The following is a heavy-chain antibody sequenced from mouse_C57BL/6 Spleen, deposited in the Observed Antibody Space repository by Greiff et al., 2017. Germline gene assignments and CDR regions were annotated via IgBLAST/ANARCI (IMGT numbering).Heavy chain of an antibody. CDR1: GYTFTSYW. CDR3: AGYGSSPWFAY. J-gene: IGHJ3*01. V-gene: IGHV1-61*01. Sequence: QVQLKQPGAELVRPGSSVKLSCKASGYTFTSYWMDWVKQRPGQGLEWIGNIYPSDSETHYNQKFKDKATLTVDKSSSTAYMQLSSLTSEDSAVYYCAGYGSSPWFAYWGQGTLVTVSA. CDR2: IYPSDSET. D-gene: IGHD1-1*02.